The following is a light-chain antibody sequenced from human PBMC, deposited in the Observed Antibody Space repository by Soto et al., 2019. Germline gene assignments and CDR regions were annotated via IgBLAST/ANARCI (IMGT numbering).Light chain of an antibody. Sequence: VLTQSPGTLSLSPGESATLSCRASQIVRSTYLAWYQQKPGQAPRLLIYDASSRATDIPDRFSGSGSGTEFTLTISGLEPEDFAVYYCQHYGTSLWTFGQGTRV. J-gene: IGKJ1*01. CDR3: QHYGTSLWT. CDR2: DAS. CDR1: QIVRSTY. V-gene: IGKV3-20*01.